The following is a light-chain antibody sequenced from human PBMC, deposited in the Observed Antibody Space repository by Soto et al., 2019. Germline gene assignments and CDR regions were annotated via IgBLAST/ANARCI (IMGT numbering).Light chain of an antibody. J-gene: IGKJ5*01. CDR3: XXXXXXXXVT. Sequence: IVLTPSPGTLSLSPGEDATLSCSVSQSVASNYLAWYQQKPGQTTRLIIYGASGRADGIPHRFSGSGFGTDFTLTIRKVEPEDFSVYXXXXXXXXXXVTFGQGTRLEIK. V-gene: IGKV3-20*01. CDR1: QSVASNY. CDR2: GAS.